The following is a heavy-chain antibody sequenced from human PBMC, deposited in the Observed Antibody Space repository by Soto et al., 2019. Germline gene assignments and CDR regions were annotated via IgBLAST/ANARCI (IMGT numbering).Heavy chain of an antibody. CDR3: ARDSWIQLWFQTVPFDY. D-gene: IGHD5-18*01. CDR2: TYYRSKWYN. J-gene: IGHJ4*02. V-gene: IGHV6-1*01. CDR1: GDSVSSNSAA. Sequence: CATSGDSVSSNSAAWNWIRQSPSRGLEWLGRTYYRSKWYNDYAVSVKSRITINPDTSKNQFSLQLNSVTPEDTAVYYCARDSWIQLWFQTVPFDYWGQGTLVTVSS.